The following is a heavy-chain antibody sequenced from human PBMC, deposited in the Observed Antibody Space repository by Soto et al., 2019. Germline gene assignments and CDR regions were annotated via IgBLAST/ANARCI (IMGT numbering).Heavy chain of an antibody. Sequence: VQLVESGGGLVKPGGSLRLSCAASGFTFSDYYMTWIRQAPGKGLEWVSAISGSGGSTYYADSVKGRFTISRDNSKNTLYLQMNSLRAEDTAVYYCAKGDYYGSGSYYTAFDYWGQGTLVTVSS. CDR3: AKGDYYGSGSYYTAFDY. CDR1: GFTFSDYY. J-gene: IGHJ4*02. V-gene: IGHV3-23*04. D-gene: IGHD3-10*01. CDR2: ISGSGGST.